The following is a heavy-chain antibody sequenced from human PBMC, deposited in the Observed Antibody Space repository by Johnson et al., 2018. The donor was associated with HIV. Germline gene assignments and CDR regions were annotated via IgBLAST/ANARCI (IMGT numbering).Heavy chain of an antibody. CDR1: GLSFSDYG. V-gene: IGHV3-30-3*01. Sequence: VQLVESGGGVVQPGRSVRLSCAASGLSFSDYGMHWVRQAPGKGLEWVAVISYDGSNKYYADSVKGRFTISRDNSKNTLYLQMNSLRAEDTAVYYCASGRVVGNDAVNIWGQGTMVTVSS. CDR2: ISYDGSNK. CDR3: ASGRVVGNDAVNI. J-gene: IGHJ3*02. D-gene: IGHD2-15*01.